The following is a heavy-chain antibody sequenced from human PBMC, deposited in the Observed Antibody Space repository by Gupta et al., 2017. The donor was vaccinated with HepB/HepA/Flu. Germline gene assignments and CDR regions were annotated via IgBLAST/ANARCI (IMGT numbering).Heavy chain of an antibody. CDR2: ISYDGSNK. J-gene: IGHJ4*02. Sequence: QVQLVESGGGVVQPGRSLRLSCAASGFTFSSYGMHWVRQAPGKGLEWVAVISYDGSNKYYADSVKGRFTISRDNSKNTLYLQMNSLRAEDTAVYYCAKDFEEMATTPDYWGQGTLVTVSS. D-gene: IGHD5-24*01. CDR3: AKDFEEMATTPDY. CDR1: GFTFSSYG. V-gene: IGHV3-30*18.